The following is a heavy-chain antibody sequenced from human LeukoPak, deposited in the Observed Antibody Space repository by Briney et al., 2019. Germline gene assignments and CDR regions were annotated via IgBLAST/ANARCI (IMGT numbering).Heavy chain of an antibody. Sequence: GGSLTLSCEASGFTFRAYWMHWVRQVPGKGLVWVSRVDNDGKKTIYADSVQGRFTISRDNAKNSLYLHMSGLTPEDAAVYYCARGGMDHAFDVWGEGTMVTVAS. CDR1: GFTFRAYW. CDR2: VDNDGKKT. V-gene: IGHV3-74*01. D-gene: IGHD2-8*01. J-gene: IGHJ3*01. CDR3: ARGGMDHAFDV.